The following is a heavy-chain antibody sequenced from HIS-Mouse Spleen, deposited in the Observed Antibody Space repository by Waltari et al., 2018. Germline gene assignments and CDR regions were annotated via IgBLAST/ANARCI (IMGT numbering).Heavy chain of an antibody. CDR3: ARAGTLHIVATTFDY. Sequence: QVQLVESGGGVVQPGRSLRLSCAACGFSLRSYAWHWVRQAPGKGLEWVAGISYDGSNKYYADSVKGRFTISRDNSKNTLYLQMNSLRAEDTAVYYCARAGTLHIVATTFDYWGQGTLVTVSS. CDR1: GFSLRSYA. CDR2: ISYDGSNK. V-gene: IGHV3-30*04. J-gene: IGHJ4*02. D-gene: IGHD5-12*01.